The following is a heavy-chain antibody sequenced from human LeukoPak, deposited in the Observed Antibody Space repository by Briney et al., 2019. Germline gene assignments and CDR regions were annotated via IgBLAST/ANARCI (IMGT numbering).Heavy chain of an antibody. CDR3: ARDPSDYYYYGMDV. CDR2: IKQDGSEK. J-gene: IGHJ6*02. V-gene: IGHV3-7*01. CDR1: GFTFSSYW. Sequence: PGGSLRLSRAASGFTFSSYWMSWVRQAPGKGLEWVANIKQDGSEKYYVDSVKGRFTISRDNAKNSLYLQMNSLRAEDTAVYYCARDPSDYYYYGMDVWGQGTTVTVSS.